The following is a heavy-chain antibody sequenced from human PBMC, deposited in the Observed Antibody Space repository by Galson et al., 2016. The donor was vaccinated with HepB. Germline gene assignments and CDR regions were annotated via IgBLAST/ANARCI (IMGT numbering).Heavy chain of an antibody. Sequence: SVKVSCKASGYSFTNYAMHCVRQAPGQRLEWMGWINRGNTKYSQKFQGRVTITRDTSASTAYMELSSLRSEDTAVDYCATAIVGVTTSFDYWSQGTLVTVSS. CDR2: INRGNT. J-gene: IGHJ4*02. CDR3: ATAIVGVTTSFDY. D-gene: IGHD1-26*01. CDR1: GYSFTNYA. V-gene: IGHV1-3*01.